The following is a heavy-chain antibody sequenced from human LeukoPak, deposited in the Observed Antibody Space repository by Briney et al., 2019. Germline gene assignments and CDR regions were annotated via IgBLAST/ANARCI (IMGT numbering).Heavy chain of an antibody. J-gene: IGHJ6*03. CDR3: ARDSHSYGYYYYYMDV. Sequence: SETLSLTCTVSGGSISSYYWSWIRQPPGKGLEWTGYIYYSGNTNYNPSLKSRVTISVDTSKNQFSLKLSSVTAADTAVYYCARDSHSYGYYYYYMDVWGKGTTVTVSS. CDR2: IYYSGNT. D-gene: IGHD5-18*01. V-gene: IGHV4-59*01. CDR1: GGSISSYY.